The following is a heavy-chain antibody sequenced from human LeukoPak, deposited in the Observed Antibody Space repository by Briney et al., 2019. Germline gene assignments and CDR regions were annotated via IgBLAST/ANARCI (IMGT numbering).Heavy chain of an antibody. CDR1: GGSISSGSYH. Sequence: SETLSLTCSVSGGSISSGSYHWSWIRQSAGQGLEWIRRMFVTGSTIYNPSFQSRVVISADTSDIQFSLKMFSVTAADTAIYYCSSGTDTYAFDVWGQGKTVTVAS. V-gene: IGHV4-61*02. J-gene: IGHJ3*01. CDR3: SSGTDTYAFDV. D-gene: IGHD3/OR15-3a*01. CDR2: MFVTGST.